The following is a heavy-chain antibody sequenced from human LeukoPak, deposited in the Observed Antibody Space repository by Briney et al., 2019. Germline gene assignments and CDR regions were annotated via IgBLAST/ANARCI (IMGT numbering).Heavy chain of an antibody. CDR3: ARGIPPGAVAGSDPPDY. V-gene: IGHV1-46*01. CDR1: GYTFTGYY. CDR2: INPSGGST. D-gene: IGHD6-19*01. Sequence: GASVKVSCKASGYTFTGYYMHWVRQAPGQGLEWMGIINPSGGSTSYAQKFQGRVTMTRDTSTSTVYMELSSLRSEDTAVYYCARGIPPGAVAGSDPPDYWGQGTLVTVSS. J-gene: IGHJ4*02.